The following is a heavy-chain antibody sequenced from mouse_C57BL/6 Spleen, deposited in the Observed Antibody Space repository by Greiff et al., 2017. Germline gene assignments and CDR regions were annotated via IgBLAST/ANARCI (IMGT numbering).Heavy chain of an antibody. Sequence: VKLQESGAELVRPGASVTLSCKASGYTFTDYEMHWVKQTPVHGLEWIGAIDPETGGTAYNQKFKGKAILTADKSSSTAYMELRSLTSEDSAVYYCTRSRGSYWYFDVWGTGTTVTVSS. J-gene: IGHJ1*03. CDR2: IDPETGGT. CDR1: GYTFTDYE. CDR3: TRSRGSYWYFDV. V-gene: IGHV1-15*01.